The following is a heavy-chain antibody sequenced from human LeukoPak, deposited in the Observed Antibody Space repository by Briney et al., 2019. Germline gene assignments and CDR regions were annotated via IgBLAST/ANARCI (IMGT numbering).Heavy chain of an antibody. CDR3: AEARIAAAGTGAFDV. CDR2: FSATDGSA. V-gene: IGHV3-23*01. D-gene: IGHD6-13*01. J-gene: IGHJ3*01. CDR1: GFTFSNYW. Sequence: PGGSLRLSCAASGFTFSNYWMRWVRQAPGKGLEWVSAFSATDGSAQYAESVKGRFTISRDNSKNSLYLQMNSLRDEDTAVYYCAEARIAAAGTGAFDVWGQGTMVTVSS.